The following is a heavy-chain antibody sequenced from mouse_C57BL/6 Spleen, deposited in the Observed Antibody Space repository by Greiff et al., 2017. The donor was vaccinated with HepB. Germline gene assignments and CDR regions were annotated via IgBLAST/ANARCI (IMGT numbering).Heavy chain of an antibody. CDR1: GYAFSSSW. CDR3: VSYYSPTSDY. CDR2: IYPGDGDT. Sequence: QVQLQQSGPELVKPGASVKISCKASGYAFSSSWMNWVKQRPGKGLEWIGRIYPGDGDTNYNGKFKGKATLTADKSSSTAYMQLSSLTSEDSAVYCCVSYYSPTSDYWGQGTTLTVTS. J-gene: IGHJ2*01. V-gene: IGHV1-82*01. D-gene: IGHD2-12*01.